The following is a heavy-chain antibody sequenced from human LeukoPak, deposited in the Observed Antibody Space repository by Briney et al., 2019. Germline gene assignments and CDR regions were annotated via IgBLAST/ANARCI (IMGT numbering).Heavy chain of an antibody. CDR1: GFTFSSYD. V-gene: IGHV3-21*01. CDR2: ITSSSHI. Sequence: GGSLRLSCAASGFTFSSYDMNWVRQAPGKGLEWVSSITSSSHIYYADSVKGRFTISRDNAKNSLYLQMNTLRAEDTAVYYCARAPDSNGYPSGGWGQGTLVTVSS. J-gene: IGHJ4*02. CDR3: ARAPDSNGYPSGG. D-gene: IGHD3-22*01.